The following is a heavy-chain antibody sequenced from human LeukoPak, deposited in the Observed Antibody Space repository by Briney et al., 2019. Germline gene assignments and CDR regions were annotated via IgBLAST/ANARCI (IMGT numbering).Heavy chain of an antibody. J-gene: IGHJ6*04. Sequence: SETLSLTCAVYGGSFSGYYWSWIRQPPGKGLEWIGEINHSGSTNYNPSLKSRVTISVDTSKNQFSLKLSSVTAADTAVYYCARAKLTGYYKKGYYYGMDVWGKGTTVTVSP. D-gene: IGHD3-9*01. V-gene: IGHV4-34*01. CDR3: ARAKLTGYYKKGYYYGMDV. CDR1: GGSFSGYY. CDR2: INHSGST.